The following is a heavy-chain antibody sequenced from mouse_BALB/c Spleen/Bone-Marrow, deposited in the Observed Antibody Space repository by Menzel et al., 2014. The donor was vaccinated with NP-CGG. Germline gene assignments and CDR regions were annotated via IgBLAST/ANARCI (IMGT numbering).Heavy chain of an antibody. CDR1: GINIKDTY. Sequence: VQLQQSGAELVKPGASVKLSCTASGINIKDTYMHWVKQRPEQSLEWIGRIDPANGNTKYDPKFQGKATITADTSSNTACLQPSSLTSEDTAVYYCARWLPLAFWGQGTLVTVSA. CDR2: IDPANGNT. V-gene: IGHV14-3*02. CDR3: ARWLPLAF. D-gene: IGHD2-2*01. J-gene: IGHJ3*01.